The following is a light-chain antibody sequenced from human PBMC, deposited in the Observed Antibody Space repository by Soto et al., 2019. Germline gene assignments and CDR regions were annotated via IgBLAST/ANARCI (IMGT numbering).Light chain of an antibody. J-gene: IGLJ3*02. CDR1: SSNIGAGYD. Sequence: QSVLTQPPSVSGAPGQRVTISCTGSSSNIGAGYDVHWYQQLPGTAPKLLIYGNSNRPSGVPDRFSGSKSGTSASLAITGLQAEDEADYSCQAPDSSLSGWVFGGGTKLTVL. V-gene: IGLV1-40*01. CDR2: GNS. CDR3: QAPDSSLSGWV.